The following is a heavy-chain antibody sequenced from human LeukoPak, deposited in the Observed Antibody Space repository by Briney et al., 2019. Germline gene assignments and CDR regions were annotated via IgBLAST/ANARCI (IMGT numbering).Heavy chain of an antibody. CDR2: ISSSTTFI. CDR1: GFSFSSFC. J-gene: IGHJ4*02. CDR3: ARGEPGFGGLPTVLDN. D-gene: IGHD4-23*01. Sequence: PGGSLRLSCSASGFSFSSFCMNWVRQAPGKGLEWVLSISSSTTFIDYADSVKGRFTISRDNAKDSLYLQMNSLRAEDTAVYYCARGEPGFGGLPTVLDNWGQGALVTVSS. V-gene: IGHV3-21*01.